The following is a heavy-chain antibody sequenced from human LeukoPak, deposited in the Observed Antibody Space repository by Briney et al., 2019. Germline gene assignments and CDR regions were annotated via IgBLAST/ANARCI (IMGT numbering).Heavy chain of an antibody. V-gene: IGHV4-34*01. D-gene: IGHD6-13*01. CDR1: GGPFSGYY. Sequence: PSETLSLTCAVYGGPFSGYYWSWIRQPPGKGLEWIGEINHSGSTNCNPSLKSRVTISVDTSKNQFSLKLSSVTAADTAVYYCARGGGIAAARFDPWGQGTLVTVSS. J-gene: IGHJ5*02. CDR3: ARGGGIAAARFDP. CDR2: INHSGST.